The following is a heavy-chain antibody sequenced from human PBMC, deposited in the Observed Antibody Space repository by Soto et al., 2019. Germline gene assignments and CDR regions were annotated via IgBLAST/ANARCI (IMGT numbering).Heavy chain of an antibody. J-gene: IGHJ2*01. CDR3: AKDGPPTDIGPQGYFDL. CDR1: GFTFNIYA. CDR2: ISYSGERT. V-gene: IGHV3-23*01. D-gene: IGHD5-12*01. Sequence: EVQLLESGGGLVQPGGSLRLSCAASGFTFNIYAMTWVRQAPGKRLEWVSAISYSGERTYYADSVKGRFTISRDNSKDTLFLQMNSLRAEDTAIYYCAKDGPPTDIGPQGYFDLWGRGTLITVSS.